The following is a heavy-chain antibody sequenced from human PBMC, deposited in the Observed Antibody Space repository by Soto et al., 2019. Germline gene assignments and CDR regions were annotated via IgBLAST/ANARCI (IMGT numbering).Heavy chain of an antibody. J-gene: IGHJ4*02. CDR3: AKRDSSSWYLVY. CDR1: GVTFSSYA. D-gene: IGHD6-13*01. Sequence: GGSLRLSCGASGVTFSSYAMSWVRQAPGKGLEWVSAISGSGGSTYYQDSVKGRFTIPRDNSKNTLYLQMNSLRAEDTAVYYCAKRDSSSWYLVYWGQGTLVTVSS. CDR2: ISGSGGST. V-gene: IGHV3-23*01.